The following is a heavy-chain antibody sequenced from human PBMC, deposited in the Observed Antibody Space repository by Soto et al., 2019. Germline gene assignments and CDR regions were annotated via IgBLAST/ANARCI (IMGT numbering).Heavy chain of an antibody. J-gene: IGHJ3*02. CDR3: ARERDSGYDYRDAFDI. CDR1: GGSISSYY. D-gene: IGHD5-12*01. Sequence: LSLTCTVSGGSISSYYWSWIRQPPGKGLEWIGYIYYSGSTNYNPSLKSRVTISVDTSKNQFSLKLSSVTAADTAVYYCARERDSGYDYRDAFDIWGQGTMVTVSS. V-gene: IGHV4-59*01. CDR2: IYYSGST.